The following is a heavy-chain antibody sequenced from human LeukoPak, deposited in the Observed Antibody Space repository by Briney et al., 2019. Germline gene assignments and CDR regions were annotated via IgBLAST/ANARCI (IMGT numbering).Heavy chain of an antibody. J-gene: IGHJ4*02. V-gene: IGHV4-4*02. CDR3: AGAGTYYLDN. D-gene: IGHD3-10*01. CDR1: GGSISSNW. CDR2: IEDRGNT. Sequence: SETLSLTCAVSGGSISSNWWSWVRQPPGKGLEWIGEIEDRGNTNYNPSLKSRVTISVDKSKNQFSLKLSSLTAADTAVYYCAGAGTYYLDNWGQETLVTVSS.